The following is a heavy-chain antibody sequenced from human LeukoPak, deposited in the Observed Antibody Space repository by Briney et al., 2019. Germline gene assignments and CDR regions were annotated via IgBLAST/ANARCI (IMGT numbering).Heavy chain of an antibody. V-gene: IGHV1-24*01. CDR2: FDPEDGET. CDR3: ARHSSRGHYYDFDF. CDR1: GYTLTELS. D-gene: IGHD3-22*01. J-gene: IGHJ4*02. Sequence: PGGSLRLSCAASGYTLTELSMHWVRQAPGKGLEWLVGFDPEDGETIYAQKFQGRVTMTEDTSTDTAYMELSSLRSEDTAVYYCARHSSRGHYYDFDFWGQGSLVTVSS.